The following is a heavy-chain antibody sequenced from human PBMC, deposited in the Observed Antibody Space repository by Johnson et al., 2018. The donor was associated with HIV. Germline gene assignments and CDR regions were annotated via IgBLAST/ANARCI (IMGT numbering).Heavy chain of an antibody. D-gene: IGHD3-10*01. V-gene: IGHV3-66*01. CDR2: IYSGGST. CDR1: GFTVSSNY. J-gene: IGHJ3*01. Sequence: VQLVESGGGLVQPGGSLRLSCAASGFTVSSNYMSWVRQAPGKGLEWVSVIYSGGSTYYADSVNGRFTISRDNSKNTLYLQMNSLRAEDTAVYYCARDSARTYYYGSFDVWGQGTVVTVSS. CDR3: ARDSARTYYYGSFDV.